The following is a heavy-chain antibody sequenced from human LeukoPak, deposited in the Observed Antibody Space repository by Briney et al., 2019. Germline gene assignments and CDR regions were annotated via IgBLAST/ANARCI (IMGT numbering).Heavy chain of an antibody. Sequence: GGSLRLSCVASGFTFSAYVMHWVRQAPGKGLECVAVISNDGNEKYYADSVKGRFSISRDNSKDTLYLQMSSLRTEDTAVYYCVRDGGYTGGWTYGAGDYWGQGNLVTVSS. CDR2: ISNDGNEK. J-gene: IGHJ4*01. CDR1: GFTFSAYV. D-gene: IGHD2-8*02. CDR3: VRDGGYTGGWTYGAGDY. V-gene: IGHV3-30*04.